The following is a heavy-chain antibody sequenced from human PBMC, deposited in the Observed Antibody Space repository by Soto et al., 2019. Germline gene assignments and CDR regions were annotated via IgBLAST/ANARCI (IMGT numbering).Heavy chain of an antibody. J-gene: IGHJ4*02. Sequence: QVQLVESGGGVVQPGRSLRLSCAASGFTFKFYGMHWVRQAPGKGLEWVAVISSDGNNNYYADSVKGRFTISRDNSKNTLSLQMNSLRAEDTAIHYCAKDRGGDGDYYFDYWGQGTLVTVSS. CDR3: AKDRGGDGDYYFDY. CDR2: ISSDGNNN. CDR1: GFTFKFYG. V-gene: IGHV3-30*18. D-gene: IGHD4-17*01.